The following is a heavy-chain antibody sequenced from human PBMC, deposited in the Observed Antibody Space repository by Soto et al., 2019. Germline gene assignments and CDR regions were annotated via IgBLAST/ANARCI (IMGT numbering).Heavy chain of an antibody. D-gene: IGHD6-19*01. Sequence: EASVKVSCKASGGTLSSYAISWVRQAPGQGLEWMGWINPNSGGTNYAQKFQGRVTMTRDTSISTAYMELSRLRSDDTAVYYCARPTSQSGWYDYWGQGALVTVSS. CDR3: ARPTSQSGWYDY. CDR2: INPNSGGT. CDR1: GGTLSSYA. V-gene: IGHV1-2*02. J-gene: IGHJ4*02.